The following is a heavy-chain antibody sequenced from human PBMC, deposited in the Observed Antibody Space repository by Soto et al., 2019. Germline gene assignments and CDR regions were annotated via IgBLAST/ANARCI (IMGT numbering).Heavy chain of an antibody. J-gene: IGHJ3*02. CDR1: GYSFTSYW. CDR2: IYPCASDT. V-gene: IGHV5-51*01. Sequence: GESLKISCKGSGYSFTSYWIGWVRQMPGKGLEWMGIIYPCASDTRYSPSFQGQVTISAXXXIXXXYXQXXXLXASDTAMYYCARLPRAVEYAFDIWGQGTMVTVSS. CDR3: ARLPRAVEYAFDI. D-gene: IGHD6-19*01.